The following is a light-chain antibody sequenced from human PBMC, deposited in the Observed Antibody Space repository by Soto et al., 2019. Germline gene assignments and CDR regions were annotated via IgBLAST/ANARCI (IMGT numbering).Light chain of an antibody. CDR1: QSITNW. CDR2: KAS. CDR3: QQYNSYPVT. Sequence: DIQMTQSPSTLSASVGDRVTITCRASQSITNWLAWYQQKTGKAPKLLIYKASTLESGVPSRFSGSGSGTEFTLTIGSLQPDDFAPYYCQQYNSYPVTFGQGTKLEIK. J-gene: IGKJ2*01. V-gene: IGKV1-5*03.